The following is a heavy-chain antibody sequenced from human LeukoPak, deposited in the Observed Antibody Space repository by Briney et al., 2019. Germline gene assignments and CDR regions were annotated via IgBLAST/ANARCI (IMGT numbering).Heavy chain of an antibody. CDR3: ASTLAGYCSGGSCYGGY. D-gene: IGHD2-15*01. CDR2: ISSSSSYI. V-gene: IGHV3-21*01. J-gene: IGHJ4*02. Sequence: GGSLRLSCGASGFTFSNYALSWVRQAPGKGLEWVSSISSSSSYIYYADSVKGRFTISRDNAKNSLYLQMNSLRAEDTAVYYCASTLAGYCSGGSCYGGYWGQGTLVTVSS. CDR1: GFTFSNYA.